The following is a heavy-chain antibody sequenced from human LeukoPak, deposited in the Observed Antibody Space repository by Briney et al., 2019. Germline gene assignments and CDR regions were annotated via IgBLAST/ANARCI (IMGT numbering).Heavy chain of an antibody. J-gene: IGHJ4*02. CDR2: INHSGST. CDR1: GGSFSGYY. CDR3: ARGKIVSSSWYDY. D-gene: IGHD6-13*01. V-gene: IGHV4-34*01. Sequence: SETLSLTCAVYGGSFSGYYWSWIRQPPGKGREWIGEINHSGSTNYNPSLNSRVTISVDTSKNQYSLKLSSVTAADTAVYYCARGKIVSSSWYDYWGQGTLVTVSS.